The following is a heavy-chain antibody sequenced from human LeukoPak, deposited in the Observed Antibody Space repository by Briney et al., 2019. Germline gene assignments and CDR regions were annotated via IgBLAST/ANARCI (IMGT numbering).Heavy chain of an antibody. V-gene: IGHV3-48*02. D-gene: IGHD1-26*01. CDR2: IGSSSSTI. Sequence: GSLKLSCAASGFTFSSYTMNWVRQAPGKGLEWVSYIGSSSSTIYYAESVKGRFTISRDNAKNSLYLQMNSLRDEDTAVYYCATIVGATQLEDPWGQGTLVTVSS. J-gene: IGHJ5*02. CDR1: GFTFSSYT. CDR3: ATIVGATQLEDP.